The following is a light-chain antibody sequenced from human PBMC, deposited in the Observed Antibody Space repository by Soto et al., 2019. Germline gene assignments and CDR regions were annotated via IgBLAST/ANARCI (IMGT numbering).Light chain of an antibody. V-gene: IGLV2-14*01. Sequence: QSALTQPASVSGSPGQSITISCTGTSSDVGAYNYVSWCQQHPGKAPKLIIYDVNYRPSGVSDRFSGSKSGNTASLTISGLQADDEAYYYCTSYTTSSTGVFGGGTKLTVL. CDR3: TSYTTSSTGV. CDR2: DVN. CDR1: SSDVGAYNY. J-gene: IGLJ3*02.